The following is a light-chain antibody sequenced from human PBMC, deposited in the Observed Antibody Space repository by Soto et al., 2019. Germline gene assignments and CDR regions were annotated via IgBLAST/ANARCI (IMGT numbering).Light chain of an antibody. V-gene: IGLV2-14*03. CDR1: SSDVGGCNY. CDR3: CSYTSSSTLVYV. CDR2: DVS. J-gene: IGLJ1*01. Sequence: SALTQPASVSGSPGQSITISCTGTSSDVGGCNYVSWYQQHPGKAPKLMIYDVSNRPSGVPNRFSGSKSGNTASLTISGLQAEDEAEYYCCSYTSSSTLVYVFGTGTKVTVL.